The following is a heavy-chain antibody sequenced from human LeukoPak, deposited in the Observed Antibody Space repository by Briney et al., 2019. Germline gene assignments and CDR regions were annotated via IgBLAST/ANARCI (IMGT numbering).Heavy chain of an antibody. Sequence: PSETLSLTCTVSGGSISGYYWSWIRQTPGGRLEWIGYFYYTGLTRSNPSLKSRVTISVDTSKNHFSLQLSSVTAADTAVYYCARRASTMILSWGQGTLVTVSS. D-gene: IGHD3-22*01. CDR1: GGSISGYY. J-gene: IGHJ5*02. V-gene: IGHV4-59*08. CDR2: FYYTGLT. CDR3: ARRASTMILS.